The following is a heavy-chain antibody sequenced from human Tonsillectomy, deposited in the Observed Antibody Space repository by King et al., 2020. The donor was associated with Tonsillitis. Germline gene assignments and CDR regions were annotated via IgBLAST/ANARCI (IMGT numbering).Heavy chain of an antibody. CDR2: IYYSGST. J-gene: IGHJ5*02. Sequence: QLQESGPGLVKPSETLSLTCTVSDGSLSSKTYYWGWIRQPPGKGLEWIGNIYYSGSTYYNPSLKSRVTISVDTSKKQFSLKMTSVTAADTAVYYCARPYYATAVDPWGQGTLVTVSS. V-gene: IGHV4-39*01. CDR1: DGSLSSKTYY. D-gene: IGHD3-3*01. CDR3: ARPYYATAVDP.